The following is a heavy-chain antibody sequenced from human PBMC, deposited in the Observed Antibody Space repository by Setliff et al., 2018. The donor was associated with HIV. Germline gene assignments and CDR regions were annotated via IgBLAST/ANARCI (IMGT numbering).Heavy chain of an antibody. V-gene: IGHV4-38-2*01. J-gene: IGHJ1*01. CDR2: IYHSGST. CDR1: AYSISSGYY. CDR3: ARQWRDQYNSGVSTEYFQH. Sequence: SETLSLTCAVSAYSISSGYYWGWIRQPPGKGLEWIGSIYHSGSTYYNPSLMSRVTISVDTSKNQFSLKLRSVTAADTAVYYCARQWRDQYNSGVSTEYFQHWGRGTLVTVS. D-gene: IGHD3-22*01.